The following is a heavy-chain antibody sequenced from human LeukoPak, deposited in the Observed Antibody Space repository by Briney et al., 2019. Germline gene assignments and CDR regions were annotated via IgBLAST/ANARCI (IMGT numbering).Heavy chain of an antibody. CDR2: MNPNSGNT. J-gene: IGHJ5*02. CDR3: ARAPPEFPYYDFWSGYLNWFDP. D-gene: IGHD3-3*01. V-gene: IGHV1-8*01. CDR1: GYTFTSYD. Sequence: ASVKVSCTASGYTFTSYDINWVRQATGQGLEWMGWMNPNSGNTGYAQKFQGRVTITRNTSMSTAYMELSSLRSEDTAVYYCARAPPEFPYYDFWSGYLNWFDPWGQGTLVTVSS.